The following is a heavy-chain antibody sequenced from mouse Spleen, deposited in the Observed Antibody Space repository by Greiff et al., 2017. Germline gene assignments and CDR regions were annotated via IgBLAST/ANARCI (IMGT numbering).Heavy chain of an antibody. Sequence: EVKLVESGGGLVKLGGSLKLSCAASGFTFSSYAMSWVRQTPEKRLEWVATISSGGGNTYYPDSVKGRFTISRDNAKNTLYLQMSSLKSEDTAMYYCARQDTTVPFAYWGQGTLVTVSA. CDR1: GFTFSSYA. D-gene: IGHD1-1*01. V-gene: IGHV5-9*04. CDR2: ISSGGGNT. J-gene: IGHJ3*01. CDR3: ARQDTTVPFAY.